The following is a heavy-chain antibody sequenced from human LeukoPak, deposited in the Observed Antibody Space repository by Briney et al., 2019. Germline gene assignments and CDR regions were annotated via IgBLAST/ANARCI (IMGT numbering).Heavy chain of an antibody. D-gene: IGHD3-22*01. CDR3: ARDVYYYDSSHSRAFDI. V-gene: IGHV4-59*01. J-gene: IGHJ3*02. CDR2: IYYSGST. CDR1: GDSISSYY. Sequence: PSETLSLTCTVSGDSISSYYWSWIRQPPGKGLGWIGYIYYSGSTNYNPSLKSRVTISVDTSKNHFSLKLSSVTAADTAVYYCARDVYYYDSSHSRAFDIWGQGTMVTVSS.